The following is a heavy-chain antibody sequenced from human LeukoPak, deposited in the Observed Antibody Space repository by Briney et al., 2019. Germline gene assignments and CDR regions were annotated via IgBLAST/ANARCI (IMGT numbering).Heavy chain of an antibody. D-gene: IGHD1-26*01. J-gene: IGHJ4*02. CDR3: GRQGYTASYFLDY. CDR2: IYTNTGTT. Sequence: SETLSLTCTASGGSINSYYWGWVRQPAGKGLEWIGRIYTNTGTTNYSPSLKGRLTMSVDTSKNQFSLNLRSVTAADTAVYYCGRQGYTASYFLDYWSQGTLVTVSS. V-gene: IGHV4-4*07. CDR1: GGSINSYY.